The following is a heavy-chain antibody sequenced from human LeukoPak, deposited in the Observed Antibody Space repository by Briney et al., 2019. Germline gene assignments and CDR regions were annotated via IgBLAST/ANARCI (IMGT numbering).Heavy chain of an antibody. V-gene: IGHV3-23*01. CDR2: ISGSGGST. J-gene: IGHJ4*02. CDR1: GFTFSSYA. D-gene: IGHD3-10*01. Sequence: PGXSLRLSCAAYGFTFSSYAMSWVGQAPGKGVEWVSAISGSGGSTYYADSEKGGFTISRDNSKNTLYLQMNILRAEDTAVYYCAKDRFGESPANFDYWGQGTLVTVSS. CDR3: AKDRFGESPANFDY.